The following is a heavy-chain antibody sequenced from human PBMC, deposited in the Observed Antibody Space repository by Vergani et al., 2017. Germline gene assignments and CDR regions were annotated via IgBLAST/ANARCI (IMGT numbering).Heavy chain of an antibody. D-gene: IGHD3-22*01. CDR1: GGSISSYY. V-gene: IGHV4-59*01. J-gene: IGHJ4*02. Sequence: QVQLQESGPGLVKPSETLSLTCTVSGGSISSYYWSWIRQPPGKGLEWIGYIYYSGSTNYNPSLKSRFTISVATSKNQFSLKLSSVTAADTAVYYCARGYYDSSGYYYGSPFDYWGQGTLVTVSS. CDR2: IYYSGST. CDR3: ARGYYDSSGYYYGSPFDY.